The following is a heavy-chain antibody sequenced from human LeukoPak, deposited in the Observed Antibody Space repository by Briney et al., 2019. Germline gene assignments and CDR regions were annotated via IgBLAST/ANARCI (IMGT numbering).Heavy chain of an antibody. V-gene: IGHV4-4*09. J-gene: IGHJ4*02. CDR2: IYTSGST. D-gene: IGHD1/OR15-1a*01. CDR1: DGSISSYY. Sequence: SETLSLTFTVSDGSISSYYWSWIRQPPGKGLEWIGYIYTSGSTNYNPSLKSRVTISVDTSKNQFSLKLSSVTAADTAVYYCARLNKNFDYWGQGTLVTVSS. CDR3: ARLNKNFDY.